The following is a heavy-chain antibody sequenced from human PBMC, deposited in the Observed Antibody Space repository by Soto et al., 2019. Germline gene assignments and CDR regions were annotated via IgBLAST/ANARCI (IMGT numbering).Heavy chain of an antibody. J-gene: IGHJ4*02. V-gene: IGHV1-2*04. CDR3: ARGSPVPPLLRPLDY. D-gene: IGHD4-17*01. CDR1: GYTFTGYY. CDR2: INPNSGGT. Sequence: ASVKVSCKASGYTFTGYYMHWVRQAPGQGLEWMGWINPNSGGTNYAQKFQGWVTMTRDTSISTAYMELSRLRSDDTAVYYCARGSPVPPLLRPLDYWGQATLVTVSS.